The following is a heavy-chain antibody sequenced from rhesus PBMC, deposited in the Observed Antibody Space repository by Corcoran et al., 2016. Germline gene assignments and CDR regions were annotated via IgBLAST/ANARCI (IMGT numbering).Heavy chain of an antibody. CDR2: ISNGGGST. J-gene: IGHJ4*01. V-gene: IGHV3-59*01. CDR3: ARVRSSWSDFDY. CDR1: GFTFSDYY. Sequence: EVQLVESGGGLVQPGGSLRLSCAASGFTFSDYYMHWVRQASGKGLEWVSRISNGGGSTWYADSVKGRFTISRENAKNTLYLQMNSLRAEDTAVYYCARVRSSWSDFDYWGQGVLVTVSS. D-gene: IGHD6-13*01.